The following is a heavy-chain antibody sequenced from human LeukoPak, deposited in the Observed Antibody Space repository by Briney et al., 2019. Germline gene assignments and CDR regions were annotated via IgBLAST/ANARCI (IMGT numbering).Heavy chain of an antibody. D-gene: IGHD4-23*01. Sequence: ASVKVSCKASGYTFTSYDINWVRQATGQGLEWMGWMNPNSGNTGYAQKFQGRVTITRNTSISTAYMELSSLRSEDTAVYYCARTPPYYGGNNEFDYWGQGTLVTVSS. CDR2: MNPNSGNT. CDR3: ARTPPYYGGNNEFDY. V-gene: IGHV1-8*03. CDR1: GYTFTSYD. J-gene: IGHJ4*02.